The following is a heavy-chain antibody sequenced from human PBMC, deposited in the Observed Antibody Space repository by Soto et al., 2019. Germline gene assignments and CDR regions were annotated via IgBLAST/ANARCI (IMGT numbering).Heavy chain of an antibody. CDR2: ISYDGSNK. D-gene: IGHD3-10*01. CDR1: GFTFSSYA. J-gene: IGHJ5*02. V-gene: IGHV3-30-3*01. CDR3: ARDGIGEGFVP. Sequence: QVQLVESGGGVVQPGRSLRLSCAASGFTFSSYAMHWVRQAPGKGLEWVAVISYDGSNKYYADSVKGRFTISRDNSKNTLYLQMNSLRAEDTAVYYCARDGIGEGFVPWGQGTLVTVSS.